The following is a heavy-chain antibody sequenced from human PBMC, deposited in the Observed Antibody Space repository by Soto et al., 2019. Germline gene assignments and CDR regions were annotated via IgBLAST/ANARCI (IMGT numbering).Heavy chain of an antibody. J-gene: IGHJ2*01. Sequence: QVHLQESGPGVVKASETLSLTCSLSGGSTSGKYWSWIRQSAGKGLEWIGLIYASGRTHYNPSLGSRVSMSVAQNSFSLRLTSVTAADTAIYYCARDFDVNTALDYWYFDLWGRGTQVSVSS. V-gene: IGHV4-4*07. CDR2: IYASGRT. CDR1: GGSTSGKY. CDR3: ARDFDVNTALDYWYFDL. D-gene: IGHD3-9*01.